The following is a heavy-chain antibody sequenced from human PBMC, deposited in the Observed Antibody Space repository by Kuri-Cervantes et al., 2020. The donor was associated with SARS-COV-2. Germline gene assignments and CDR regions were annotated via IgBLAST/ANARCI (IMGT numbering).Heavy chain of an antibody. CDR1: GGSFSGYY. J-gene: IGHJ4*02. D-gene: IGHD2-2*02. CDR2: INHSGST. Sequence: SETLSLTCAVYGGSFSGYYWSWIRQPPGKGLEWIGEINHSGSTNYNPSLKSRVTISVDTSKNQFSLKLSSVTAADTAVYYCARDSRGYCSSTSCYTMSVLHYWGQGTLVTVSS. V-gene: IGHV4-34*01. CDR3: ARDSRGYCSSTSCYTMSVLHY.